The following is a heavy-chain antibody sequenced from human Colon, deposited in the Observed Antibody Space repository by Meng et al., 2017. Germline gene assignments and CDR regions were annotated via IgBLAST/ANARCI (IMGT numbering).Heavy chain of an antibody. CDR2: IYRSGST. V-gene: IGHV4-4*02. Sequence: QFQLQESAPGPVQPSATLSLTCVVAGGSLISSTWWTWVRQAPGKGLEWIGEIYRSGSTNYNPSLKSRVTISIDTSKNEFSLKLTSVTAADTALYYCARRVQYSSGYYYFDFWGQGTLVTVSS. D-gene: IGHD3-22*01. CDR1: GGSLISSTW. J-gene: IGHJ4*02. CDR3: ARRVQYSSGYYYFDF.